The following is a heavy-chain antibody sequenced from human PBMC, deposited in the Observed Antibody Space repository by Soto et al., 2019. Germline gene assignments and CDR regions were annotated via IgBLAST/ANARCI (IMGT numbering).Heavy chain of an antibody. CDR1: GYTFTSYG. CDR2: ISAYNGNT. V-gene: IGHV1-18*01. J-gene: IGHJ5*02. Sequence: ASVKVSCKASGYTFTSYGISWVRQAPGQGLEWMGWISAYNGNTNYAQKFQGRVSMTTDTSTSTVYMELRSLTSDDTAVYYCARVVATTGSWFDPWGQGTLVTVSS. CDR3: ARVVATTGSWFDP. D-gene: IGHD5-12*01.